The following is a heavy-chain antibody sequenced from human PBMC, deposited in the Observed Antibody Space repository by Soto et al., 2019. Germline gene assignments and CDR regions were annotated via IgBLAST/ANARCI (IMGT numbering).Heavy chain of an antibody. CDR3: AREGDGVVVVPAAMDYYYYYYMDV. CDR2: IKQDGSEK. Sequence: GGSLRLSCAASGFTFSSYWMSWVRQAPGKGLEWVANIKQDGSEKYYVDSVKGRFTISRDNAKNSLYLQMNSLRAEDTAVYYCAREGDGVVVVPAAMDYYYYYYMDVWGKGTTVTVSS. CDR1: GFTFSSYW. D-gene: IGHD2-2*01. J-gene: IGHJ6*03. V-gene: IGHV3-7*01.